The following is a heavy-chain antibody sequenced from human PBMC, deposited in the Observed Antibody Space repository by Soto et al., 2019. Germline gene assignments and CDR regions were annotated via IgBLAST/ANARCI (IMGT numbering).Heavy chain of an antibody. CDR3: ARAVDYGEFDY. J-gene: IGHJ4*02. CDR1: GLTVSSNY. D-gene: IGHD4-17*01. Sequence: PGRSLRLSCAACGLTVSSNYMSWVRQAPGKGLEWVSVIYSGGSTYYADSVKGRFTISRDNSKNTLYLQMNSLRAEDTAVYYCARAVDYGEFDYWGQGTLVTVS. V-gene: IGHV3-66*01. CDR2: IYSGGST.